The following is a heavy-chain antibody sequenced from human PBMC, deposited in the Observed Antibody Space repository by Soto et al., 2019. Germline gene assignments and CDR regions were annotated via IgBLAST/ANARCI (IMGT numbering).Heavy chain of an antibody. CDR3: ARDLPPVDY. J-gene: IGHJ4*02. CDR2: MSAYNGNT. Sequence: QVQLVQSGAEVKKPGASVEVSCKASGYNFTSYTISWVRQAPGQGLAWMGWMSAYNGNTNYAQKLQGRVTMTTDTATSTADMELRSLKSDDTAVYYCARDLPPVDYWGQGTLVTVSS. CDR1: GYNFTSYT. V-gene: IGHV1-18*01.